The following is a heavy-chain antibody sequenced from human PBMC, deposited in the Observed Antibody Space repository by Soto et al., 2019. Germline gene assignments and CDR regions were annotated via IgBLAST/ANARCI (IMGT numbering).Heavy chain of an antibody. V-gene: IGHV4-39*01. J-gene: IGHJ2*01. D-gene: IGHD4-17*01. CDR3: ARHPTVTTPYTWYFDF. Sequence: QLQLQESGPGLVKPSETLSLTCTVSGGSISSSSYYWGWIRQPPGKGLEWIGSIYYNGNAYYNPSLTSRVTISVDPSKHPFSLKLSSVPAADTAVYYCARHPTVTTPYTWYFDFWGRGTLVTVSS. CDR2: IYYNGNA. CDR1: GGSISSSSYY.